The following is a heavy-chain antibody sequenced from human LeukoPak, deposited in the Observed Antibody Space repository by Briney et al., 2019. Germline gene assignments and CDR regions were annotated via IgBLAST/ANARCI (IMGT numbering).Heavy chain of an antibody. D-gene: IGHD1-14*01. Sequence: PGGSLRLSCAASGFTFDDYGMSWVRQAPGKGLEWVSAISGSGGSTYYADSVKGRFTISRDNSKNTLYLQMNSLRAEDTAVYYCAKDTTVYYYYYYMDVWGKGTTVTISS. CDR2: ISGSGGST. J-gene: IGHJ6*03. CDR1: GFTFDDYG. CDR3: AKDTTVYYYYYYMDV. V-gene: IGHV3-23*01.